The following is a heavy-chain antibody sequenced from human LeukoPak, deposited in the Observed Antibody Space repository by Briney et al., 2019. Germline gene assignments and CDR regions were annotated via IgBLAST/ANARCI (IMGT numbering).Heavy chain of an antibody. CDR2: ITGDGGYT. CDR1: GXTFSTYV. CDR3: ARVSTNDRRNAFDI. D-gene: IGHD2-8*01. V-gene: IGHV3-64*01. Sequence: GGSLRLSWAASGXTFSTYVMQWVRQAPGKGLEYVSAITGDGGYTYYANSVKGRFTISRDNSKKTLYLQMGSLRADDMAVYYCARVSTNDRRNAFDIWGQGTMVTVSS. J-gene: IGHJ3*02.